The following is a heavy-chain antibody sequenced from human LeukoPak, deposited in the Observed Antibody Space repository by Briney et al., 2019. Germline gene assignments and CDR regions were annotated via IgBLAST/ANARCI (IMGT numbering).Heavy chain of an antibody. CDR1: GGSISSYY. J-gene: IGHJ2*01. CDR3: ARGVLGPYYFDL. D-gene: IGHD7-27*01. CDR2: IYYSGST. Sequence: PSETLSLTCTVSGGSISSYYWSWIRQPPGKGLEWIGYIYYSGSTNYKPSLKSRVTISGDPSKNQVSLRVSSVTAADTAVYYCARGVLGPYYFDLWGRGTLVTVSS. V-gene: IGHV4-59*12.